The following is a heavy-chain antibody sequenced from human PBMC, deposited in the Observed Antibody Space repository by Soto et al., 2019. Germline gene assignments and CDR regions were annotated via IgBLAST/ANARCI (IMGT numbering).Heavy chain of an antibody. J-gene: IGHJ3*02. Sequence: GGSLRLSCAASGFTFSSYVMHWVRQAPGKGLEWVAVMSYDGSNKYYADSVKGRFTISRDNSENTLYLQMSSLRAEDTAVYYCAKAYSDFSHDPFDIRGQGTMVTVSS. D-gene: IGHD5-12*01. V-gene: IGHV3-30-3*01. CDR3: AKAYSDFSHDPFDI. CDR2: MSYDGSNK. CDR1: GFTFSSYV.